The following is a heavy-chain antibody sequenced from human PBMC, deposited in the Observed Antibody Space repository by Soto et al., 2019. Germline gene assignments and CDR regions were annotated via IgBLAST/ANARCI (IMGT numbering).Heavy chain of an antibody. V-gene: IGHV3-30-3*01. Sequence: GGSLRLSCAASGFTFSSYAMHWVRQAPGKGLEWVAVISYDGSNKYYADSVKGRFTISRDNSKNTLYLQMNSLRAEDTAVYYCARDAGSSWYSGFDYWGQGT. CDR3: ARDAGSSWYSGFDY. CDR1: GFTFSSYA. CDR2: ISYDGSNK. D-gene: IGHD6-13*01. J-gene: IGHJ4*02.